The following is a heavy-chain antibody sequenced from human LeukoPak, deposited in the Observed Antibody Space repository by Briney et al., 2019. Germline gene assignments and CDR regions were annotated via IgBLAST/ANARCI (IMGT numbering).Heavy chain of an antibody. Sequence: ASVKVSCKASGYTFTGYYMHWVRQAPGQGLEWMGWINPNSGSTNYAQKFQGRVTMTRDTSISTAYMELSRLRSDDTAVYYCARRKDIVATIDYWGQGTLVTVSS. J-gene: IGHJ4*02. D-gene: IGHD5-12*01. CDR2: INPNSGST. CDR3: ARRKDIVATIDY. V-gene: IGHV1-2*02. CDR1: GYTFTGYY.